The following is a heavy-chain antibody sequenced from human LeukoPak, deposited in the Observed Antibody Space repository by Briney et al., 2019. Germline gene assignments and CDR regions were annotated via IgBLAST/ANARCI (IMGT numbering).Heavy chain of an antibody. V-gene: IGHV4-39*01. J-gene: IGHJ3*02. D-gene: IGHD3-22*01. Sequence: SETLSLTCTVSGGSISSSSYYWGWIRQPPGKGLEWIGSIYYSGSTYYNPSLNSRVTISVDTSKNQFSLKLSSVPAADTAVYCCARHPAYYYDSFGAFDIWGQGTMVTVSS. CDR1: GGSISSSSYY. CDR2: IYYSGST. CDR3: ARHPAYYYDSFGAFDI.